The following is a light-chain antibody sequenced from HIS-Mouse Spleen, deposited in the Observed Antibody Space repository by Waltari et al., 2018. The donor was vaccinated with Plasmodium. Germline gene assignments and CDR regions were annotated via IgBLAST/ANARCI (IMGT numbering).Light chain of an antibody. CDR3: QSYDSSLSGWV. Sequence: QSVLTQPPSVSGAPGQRVTISCTGSSSHIGAGSDVHWSQQLPGTAPKLLIYGNSNRPSGVPDRFSGSKSGTSASLAITGLQAEDEADYYCQSYDSSLSGWVFGGGTKLTVL. V-gene: IGLV1-40*01. CDR1: SSHIGAGSD. CDR2: GNS. J-gene: IGLJ3*02.